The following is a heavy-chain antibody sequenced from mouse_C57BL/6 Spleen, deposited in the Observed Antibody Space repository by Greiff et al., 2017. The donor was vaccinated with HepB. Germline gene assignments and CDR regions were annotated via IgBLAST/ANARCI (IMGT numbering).Heavy chain of an antibody. Sequence: DVKLVESGGGLVKPGGSLKLSCAASGFTFSSYAMSWVRQTPEKRLEWVATISDGGSYTYYPDNVKGRFTISRDNAKNNLYLQMSHLKSEDTAMYYCARDGYDYYAMDYWGQGTSVTVSS. J-gene: IGHJ4*01. CDR3: ARDGYDYYAMDY. CDR2: ISDGGSYT. D-gene: IGHD2-10*02. V-gene: IGHV5-4*01. CDR1: GFTFSSYA.